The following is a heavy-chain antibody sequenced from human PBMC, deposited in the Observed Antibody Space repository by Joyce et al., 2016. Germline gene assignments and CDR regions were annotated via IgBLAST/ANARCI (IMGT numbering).Heavy chain of an antibody. Sequence: QVQLVQSGAEVKKPGASVKVSCKASGYTFTSYAMHWVRQAPGQRLEWMGWSNAGNDNTKYSQKCQGRVTITRDTSASTAYMELSSLRSEDTAVYYCARVSTYCSGGSCYPQPEYFQHWGQGTLVTVSS. CDR2: SNAGNDNT. D-gene: IGHD2-15*01. CDR1: GYTFTSYA. CDR3: ARVSTYCSGGSCYPQPEYFQH. V-gene: IGHV1-3*01. J-gene: IGHJ1*01.